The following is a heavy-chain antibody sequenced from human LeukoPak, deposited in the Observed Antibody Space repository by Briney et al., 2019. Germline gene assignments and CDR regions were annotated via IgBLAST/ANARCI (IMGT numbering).Heavy chain of an antibody. D-gene: IGHD3-9*01. Sequence: GGSLRLSCAASGFTFSSYTMHWVRQAPGKGLEWVAVISYDGSNKYYADSVKGRFTISRDNSKNTLYLQMNSLRAEDTAVYYCARVLRYFDWALYYYYYYMDVWGKGTTVTISS. J-gene: IGHJ6*03. CDR3: ARVLRYFDWALYYYYYYMDV. V-gene: IGHV3-30*14. CDR2: ISYDGSNK. CDR1: GFTFSSYT.